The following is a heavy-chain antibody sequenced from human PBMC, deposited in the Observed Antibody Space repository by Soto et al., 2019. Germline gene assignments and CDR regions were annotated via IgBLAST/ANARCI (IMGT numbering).Heavy chain of an antibody. D-gene: IGHD3-10*01. CDR2: VNPNNGDT. V-gene: IGHV1-8*01. Sequence: QVQLVQSGAELKKPGASVKVSCKASGYTFSNYDMNWVRQATGQGPEWIGWVNPNNGDTGYAQKFQRPVTRTTDISTTTAYMELTILRSEDTAIYYCAKVSRKGSAIDFDDWGHATLITVSS. CDR3: AKVSRKGSAIDFDD. J-gene: IGHJ4*03. CDR1: GYTFSNYD.